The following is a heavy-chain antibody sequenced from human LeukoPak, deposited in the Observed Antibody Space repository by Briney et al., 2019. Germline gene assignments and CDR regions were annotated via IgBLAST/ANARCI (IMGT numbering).Heavy chain of an antibody. CDR1: GYTFTSYG. CDR3: ARDTSSPHYYDSSGYEQYYFDY. Sequence: ASVKVSRKASGYTFTSYGISWVRQAPGQGLEWMGWISAYNGNTNYAQKLQGRVTMTTDTSTSTAYMELRSLRSDDTAVYYCARDTSSPHYYDSSGYEQYYFDYWGQGTLVTVSS. CDR2: ISAYNGNT. V-gene: IGHV1-18*01. D-gene: IGHD3-22*01. J-gene: IGHJ4*02.